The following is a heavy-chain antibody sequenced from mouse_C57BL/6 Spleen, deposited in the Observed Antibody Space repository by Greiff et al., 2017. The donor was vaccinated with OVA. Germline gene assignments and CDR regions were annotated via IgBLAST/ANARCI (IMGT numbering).Heavy chain of an antibody. V-gene: IGHV3-6*01. CDR1: GYSITSGYY. D-gene: IGHD1-1*01. CDR2: ISYDGSN. J-gene: IGHJ3*01. CDR3: ARDYYGSGFAY. Sequence: EVQLQESGPGLVKPSQSLSLTCSVTGYSITSGYYWNWLRQFPGNKLEWMGYISYDGSNNYNPSLKNRISITRDTSKNQFFLKLNSVTTEDTATYYCARDYYGSGFAYWGQGTLVTVSA.